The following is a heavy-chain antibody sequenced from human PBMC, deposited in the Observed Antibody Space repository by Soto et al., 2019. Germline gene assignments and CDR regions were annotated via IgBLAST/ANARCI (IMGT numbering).Heavy chain of an antibody. CDR2: LHYTGSA. D-gene: IGHD4-17*01. V-gene: IGHV4-31*03. J-gene: IGHJ5*02. CDR3: ARGGDYATT. Sequence: QVQLQESGPGLLKPSPTLSLTCTVSGGSIENGGYYWIWIRQHPEKGMEWLGSLHYTGSAFYSPSVKSRVAMSVDTSNNHFSLTLTSVTVADTATYYCARGGDYATTWGQGSLVVVYS. CDR1: GGSIENGGYY.